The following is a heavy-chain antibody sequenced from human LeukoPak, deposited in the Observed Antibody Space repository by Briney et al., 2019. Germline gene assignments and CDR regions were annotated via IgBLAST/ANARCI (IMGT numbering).Heavy chain of an antibody. CDR2: FDPEDGET. CDR3: ATAGYCSSTSCPYYYYYGMNV. J-gene: IGHJ6*04. V-gene: IGHV1-24*01. D-gene: IGHD2-2*01. CDR1: GYTLTELS. Sequence: GASVKVSCKVSGYTLTELSMHWVRQAPGKGLEWMGGFDPEDGETIYAQKFQGRVTMTEDTSTDTAYMELSSLRSEDTAVYYCATAGYCSSTSCPYYYYYGMNVWGKGTTVTVSS.